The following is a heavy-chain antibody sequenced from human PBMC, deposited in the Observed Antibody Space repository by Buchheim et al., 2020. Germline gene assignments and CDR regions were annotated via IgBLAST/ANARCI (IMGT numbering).Heavy chain of an antibody. Sequence: QITLKESGPTLVKPTQTLTLTCTFSGFSLSTSGVGVGWIRQPPGKALECLASIYWNDDKRYNPSLNNRLTITKDASKDQVVLTMTNVDPVDTATYYCAHSKHYYDFWSGYYFDYWGQGTL. J-gene: IGHJ4*02. D-gene: IGHD3-3*01. CDR1: GFSLSTSGVG. CDR2: IYWNDDK. CDR3: AHSKHYYDFWSGYYFDY. V-gene: IGHV2-5*01.